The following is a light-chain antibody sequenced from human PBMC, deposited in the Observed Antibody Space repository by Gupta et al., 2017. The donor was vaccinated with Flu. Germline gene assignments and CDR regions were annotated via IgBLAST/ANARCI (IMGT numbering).Light chain of an antibody. Sequence: DIKLTQSPSTLSDSVGDRVTITCRASRGIGRWLAWYQQKPGKAPILLIYQTSILQSGVPSRFSGSVSGTEFTLTISSLQPDYVATYFCQQYNSQSTFGQGTKVEIK. V-gene: IGKV1-5*03. CDR2: QTS. CDR3: QQYNSQST. J-gene: IGKJ1*01. CDR1: RGIGRW.